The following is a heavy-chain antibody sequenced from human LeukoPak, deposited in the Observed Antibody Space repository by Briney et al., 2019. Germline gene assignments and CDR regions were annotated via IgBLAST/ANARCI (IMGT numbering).Heavy chain of an antibody. V-gene: IGHV1-2*02. Sequence: ASVKVSCKASGYSFTDYFIHWVRQAPGQGLEWMGWISPNSGATNYAQQFHGRVTMTRDTSISTAYMEVTRLRSDDTAVYYCARGVDDDYVAPLNWFDPWGQGTLVAVSS. CDR3: ARGVDDDYVAPLNWFDP. CDR2: ISPNSGAT. CDR1: GYSFTDYF. J-gene: IGHJ5*02. D-gene: IGHD3-16*01.